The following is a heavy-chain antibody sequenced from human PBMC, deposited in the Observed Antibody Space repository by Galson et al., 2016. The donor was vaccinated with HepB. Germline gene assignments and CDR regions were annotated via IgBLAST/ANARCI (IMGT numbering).Heavy chain of an antibody. CDR3: ARRRGSGSHDY. D-gene: IGHD3-10*01. Sequence: SLRLSCAASGFTFSNYWMSWVRQAPGKGLEWVANIKQDGSEEYYVDSVKGRFTTSRDNAKNSLYLQMNSLRAEDTAVYYCARRRGSGSHDYWGQGTLVTVSS. CDR2: IKQDGSEE. J-gene: IGHJ4*02. CDR1: GFTFSNYW. V-gene: IGHV3-7*03.